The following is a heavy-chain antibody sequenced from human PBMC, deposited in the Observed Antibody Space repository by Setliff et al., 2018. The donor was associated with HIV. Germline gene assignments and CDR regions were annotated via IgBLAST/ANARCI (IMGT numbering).Heavy chain of an antibody. CDR1: GFNFSDYY. Sequence: GGSLRLSCAGSGFNFSDYYMTWIRQTPGKGLEWISYISNTSSRYTNYADSVKGRFTISRDNAKNSLYLQMNSLRANDTAVYYCAKEREYYYDSSGSEYWGQGTLVTV. D-gene: IGHD3-22*01. J-gene: IGHJ4*02. V-gene: IGHV3-11*06. CDR2: ISNTSSRYT. CDR3: AKEREYYYDSSGSEY.